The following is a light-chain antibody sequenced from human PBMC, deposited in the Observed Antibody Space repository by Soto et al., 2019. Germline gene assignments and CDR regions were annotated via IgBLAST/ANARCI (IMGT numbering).Light chain of an antibody. V-gene: IGLV2-23*01. CDR2: EGS. J-gene: IGLJ1*01. CDR3: HSYAGSKSYV. Sequence: QSVLTQPASMSGSPGQSITISCTGTSSDVGSYTIVSWYQQHPGEAPKLLIYEGSERPSGVSSRFSASESGNRASLTISGLQAEDEHDYYCHSYAGSKSYVFGIGTKVTV. CDR1: SSDVGSYTI.